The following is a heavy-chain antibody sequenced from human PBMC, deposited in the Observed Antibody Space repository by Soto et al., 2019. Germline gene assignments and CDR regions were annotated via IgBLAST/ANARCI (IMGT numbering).Heavy chain of an antibody. V-gene: IGHV3-33*01. CDR3: ARLSSGWSFDY. CDR2: IWYDGSNK. D-gene: IGHD6-19*01. CDR1: GFTFSSYG. Sequence: TGGSLRLSCAASGFTFSSYGMHWVRQAPGKGLEWVAVIWYDGSNKYYADSVKGRFTISRDNSKNTLYLQMNSLRAEDTAVYYCARLSSGWSFDYWGQGTLVTVSS. J-gene: IGHJ4*02.